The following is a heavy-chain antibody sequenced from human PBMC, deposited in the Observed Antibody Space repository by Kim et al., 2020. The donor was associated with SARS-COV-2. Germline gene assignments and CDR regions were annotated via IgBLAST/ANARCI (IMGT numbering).Heavy chain of an antibody. V-gene: IGHV4-59*01. D-gene: IGHD3-22*01. CDR3: ARGRRITMIGGMDV. J-gene: IGHJ6*02. CDR2: IYYSGST. CDR1: GGSINNYF. Sequence: SETLSLTCTVSGGSINNYFWSWIRQPPGKGLEWIGYIYYSGSTNYNPSLKSRVTISVDTSKNQFSLKLSSVTAADTAVYYCARGRRITMIGGMDVWGQGT.